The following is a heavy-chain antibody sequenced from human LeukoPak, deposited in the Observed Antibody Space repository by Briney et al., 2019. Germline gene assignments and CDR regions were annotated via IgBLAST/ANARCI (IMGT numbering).Heavy chain of an antibody. Sequence: SETLSLTCAVYGGSFSGYYWSWIRQPPGKGLEWIGEINHSGSTNYNPSLKSRVTISVDTSKNQFSLKLSSVTAADTAVYYCARSTQYYDFWSGYPDYYYYYGMDVWGQGTTVTVSS. J-gene: IGHJ6*02. CDR1: GGSFSGYY. CDR3: ARSTQYYDFWSGYPDYYYYYGMDV. V-gene: IGHV4-34*01. D-gene: IGHD3-3*01. CDR2: INHSGST.